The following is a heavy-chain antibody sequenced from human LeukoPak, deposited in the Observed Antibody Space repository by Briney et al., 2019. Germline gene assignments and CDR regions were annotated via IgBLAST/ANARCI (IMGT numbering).Heavy chain of an antibody. CDR1: GYTLTELS. V-gene: IGHV1-24*01. D-gene: IGHD6-19*01. J-gene: IGHJ4*02. CDR2: FDPEDGET. CDR3: ATEGGAVAGLFDY. Sequence: APVKVSCKVSGYTLTELSMHWVRQAPGKGPEWMGGFDPEDGETIYAQKFQGRVTMTEDTSTDTAYMELSSLRSEDTAVYYCATEGGAVAGLFDYWGQGTLVTVSS.